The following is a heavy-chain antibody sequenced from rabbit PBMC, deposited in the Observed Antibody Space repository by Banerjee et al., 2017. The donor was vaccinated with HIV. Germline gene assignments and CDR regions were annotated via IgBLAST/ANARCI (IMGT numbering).Heavy chain of an antibody. CDR2: FYIGITTTT. V-gene: IGHV1S45*01. CDR1: GFSFSSGYY. D-gene: IGHD8-1*01. J-gene: IGHJ4*01. CDR3: VRWAGSSDLNL. Sequence: QEQLVESGGGLVQPEGSLTLTCTASGFSFSSGYYMCWVRQAPGKGLEWIACFYIGITTTTYYASWAKGRFTISKASSTTVTLQMSSLTAADTATYFCVRWAGSSDLNLWGQGTLVTVS.